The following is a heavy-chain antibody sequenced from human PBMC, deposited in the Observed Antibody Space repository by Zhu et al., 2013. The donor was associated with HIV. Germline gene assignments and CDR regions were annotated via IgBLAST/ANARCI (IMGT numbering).Heavy chain of an antibody. J-gene: IGHJ4*02. CDR3: AKGGGIVVVPAAQHFDY. CDR1: GFTFSSYD. CDR2: INSAGDT. V-gene: IGHV3-13*01. Sequence: EVQLVESGGGLVQPGGSLRLSCAASGFTFSSYDMHWVRQVPGKGLEWVSGINSAGDTYYPGSVKGRFTISRDNSKNTLYLQMNSLRAEDTAVYYCAKGGGIVVVPAAQHFDYWGQGTLVTVSS. D-gene: IGHD2-2*01.